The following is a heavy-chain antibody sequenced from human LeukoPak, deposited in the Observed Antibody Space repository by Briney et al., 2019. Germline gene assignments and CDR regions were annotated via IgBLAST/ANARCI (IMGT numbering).Heavy chain of an antibody. CDR1: GGSISTYY. CDR3: ARLHCSGGSCYLPRFDY. CDR2: IYYRGNT. Sequence: SETLSLTCTVSGGSISTYYWSWIRQPPGKGLDWIGYIYYRGNTNYSPSLKSRVIISVDTSKNQFSLKLSSVTAADTAVYYCARLHCSGGSCYLPRFDYWGQGTLVTVSS. V-gene: IGHV4-59*01. J-gene: IGHJ4*02. D-gene: IGHD2-15*01.